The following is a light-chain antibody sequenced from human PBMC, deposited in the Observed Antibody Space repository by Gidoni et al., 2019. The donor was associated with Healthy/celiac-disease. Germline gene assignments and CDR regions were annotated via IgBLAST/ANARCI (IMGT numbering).Light chain of an antibody. V-gene: IGKV2-28*01. J-gene: IGKJ1*01. CDR3: MQALQTPPWT. CDR2: LGS. Sequence: DIVMTQSPLSLPVTPGEPASTSCRSSQSLLHSKGYNYLDWYLQKPGQSPQLLIYLGSNRASGVPDRFSGSGSGTDFTLKISRVEAEDVGVYYCMQALQTPPWTFGQGTKVEIK. CDR1: QSLLHSKGYNY.